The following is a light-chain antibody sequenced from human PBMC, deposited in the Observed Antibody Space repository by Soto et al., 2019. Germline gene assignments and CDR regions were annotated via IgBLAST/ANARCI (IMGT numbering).Light chain of an antibody. CDR2: EVS. Sequence: QPALTQPASVSGSPGQSVAISCTGTSSDVGAYNYISWYQQHPGKAPKLLLSEVSNRPSGVSDRFSGSKSGNTASLTISGLQAEDEADYYCSSLTTSFTYVFGTGTKVTV. V-gene: IGLV2-14*01. CDR3: SSLTTSFTYV. J-gene: IGLJ1*01. CDR1: SSDVGAYNY.